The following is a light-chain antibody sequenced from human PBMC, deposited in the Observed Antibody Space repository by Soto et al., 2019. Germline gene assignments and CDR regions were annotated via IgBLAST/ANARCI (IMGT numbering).Light chain of an antibody. CDR1: QSVGST. V-gene: IGKV3-15*01. CDR3: QQYHDWPPLT. Sequence: EIVMTQSPATLSVSPGERATLSCRASQSVGSTLAWYQQKPGQAPRLLIYGASTRATGVPARFSGSGSGTEFTLAINSMQSADLAVYYCQQYHDWPPLTFGGGTKVEIK. CDR2: GAS. J-gene: IGKJ4*01.